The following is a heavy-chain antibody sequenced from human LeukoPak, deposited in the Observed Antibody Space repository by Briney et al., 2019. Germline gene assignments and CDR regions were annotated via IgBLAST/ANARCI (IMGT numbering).Heavy chain of an antibody. CDR1: GFTFSSYA. V-gene: IGHV3-23*01. Sequence: PGGSLRLSCAASGFTFSSYAMMWLRQAPGKGLEWVSAISGAGGTTLYADSVKGRFTISRDNSKNTLYLQMSSLRAEDTAVYYCAREDDSSGYILGFFDYWGQGTLVTVSS. CDR2: ISGAGGTT. CDR3: AREDDSSGYILGFFDY. J-gene: IGHJ4*02. D-gene: IGHD3-22*01.